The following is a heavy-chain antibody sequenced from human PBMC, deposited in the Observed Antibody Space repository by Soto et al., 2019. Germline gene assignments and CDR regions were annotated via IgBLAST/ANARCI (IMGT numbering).Heavy chain of an antibody. V-gene: IGHV1-46*01. CDR2: INPSGGST. CDR3: ARESMRSNWNFGYYYYGMAV. J-gene: IGHJ6*02. D-gene: IGHD1-7*01. CDR1: GYTFTSYY. Sequence: ASVKVSCKASGYTFTSYYMHWVRQAPGQGLEWMGIINPSGGSTSYAQKFQGRVTMTRDTSTSTVYMELSSLRSEDTAVYYCARESMRSNWNFGYYYYGMAVWGRGTSV.